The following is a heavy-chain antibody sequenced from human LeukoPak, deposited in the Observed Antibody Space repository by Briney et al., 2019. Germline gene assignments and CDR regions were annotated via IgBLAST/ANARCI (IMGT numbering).Heavy chain of an antibody. CDR3: ARDRAYSTYDY. Sequence: PGGSLRLSCTGSGFTFNNSWMTWVRQAPGKGLEWVADIKEDGSVKNYVEYVKGRFTISRDNAKNSLHLQMSSLRVEDTAVYYCARDRAYSTYDYWGQGTLVRVSS. CDR2: IKEDGSVK. V-gene: IGHV3-7*01. J-gene: IGHJ4*02. CDR1: GFTFNNSW. D-gene: IGHD2/OR15-2a*01.